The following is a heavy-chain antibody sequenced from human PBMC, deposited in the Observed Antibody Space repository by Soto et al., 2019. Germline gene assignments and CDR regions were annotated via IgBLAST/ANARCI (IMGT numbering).Heavy chain of an antibody. Sequence: GGSLRLSCAASGFSLRTYGMQWLRRAPGKGLEWVAFIWYDGTKKFYANSVKGRSTISKDNTNNILYLQMSGLRAEDTAVYYCARDVVTAVAGSANWFDPWGQGTLVTVSS. CDR2: IWYDGTKK. CDR1: GFSLRTYG. J-gene: IGHJ5*02. CDR3: ARDVVTAVAGSANWFDP. V-gene: IGHV3-33*01. D-gene: IGHD6-19*01.